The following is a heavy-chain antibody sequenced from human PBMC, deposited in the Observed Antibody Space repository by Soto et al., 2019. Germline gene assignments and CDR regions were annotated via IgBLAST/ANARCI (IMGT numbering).Heavy chain of an antibody. D-gene: IGHD2-2*01. Sequence: GGSLRLSCAASGFMFSSHWMHWVRQAPGKGLVWVSRISADGSNTNYADSVKGRFTISRDNARNTLFLQMNSLTAEDTAVYYCARRTDAYHWADYWGQGTLVTVSS. CDR3: ARRTDAYHWADY. J-gene: IGHJ4*02. CDR2: ISADGSNT. V-gene: IGHV3-74*01. CDR1: GFMFSSHW.